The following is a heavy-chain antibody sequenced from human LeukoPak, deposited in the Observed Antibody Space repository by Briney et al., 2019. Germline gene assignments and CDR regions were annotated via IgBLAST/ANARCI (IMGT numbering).Heavy chain of an antibody. D-gene: IGHD3-16*01. CDR2: IIPIFGTA. CDR1: GGTFSSYA. Sequence: SVKVSRKASGGTFSSYAISWVRQAPGQGLEWMGGIIPIFGTANYAQKFQGRVTITTDESTSTAYMELSSLRSEDTAVYYCARDRFVDGAFDIWGQGTMVTVSS. V-gene: IGHV1-69*05. J-gene: IGHJ3*02. CDR3: ARDRFVDGAFDI.